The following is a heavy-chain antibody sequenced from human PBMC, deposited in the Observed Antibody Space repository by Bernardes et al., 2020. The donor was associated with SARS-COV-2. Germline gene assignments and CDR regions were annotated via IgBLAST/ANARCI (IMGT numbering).Heavy chain of an antibody. CDR3: AKHGRDDPAAITMVQADWFDP. Sequence: GGSLRLSCAASGFTFSIFAMSWVRQTPGKGLEWVSTVSGNAGSTSYAGSVKGRFTISRDNSKNTLYLQMNSLRGEDTAVYYCAKHGRDDPAAITMVQADWFDPWGQGTLVTVSS. J-gene: IGHJ5*02. CDR2: VSGNAGST. D-gene: IGHD3-10*01. CDR1: GFTFSIFA. V-gene: IGHV3-23*01.